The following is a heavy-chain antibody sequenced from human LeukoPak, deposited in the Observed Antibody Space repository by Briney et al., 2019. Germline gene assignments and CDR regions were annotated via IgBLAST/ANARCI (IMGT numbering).Heavy chain of an antibody. V-gene: IGHV3-23*01. Sequence: GGSLRLSCAAYGFTFVSDATSWVRQAPGKGLEWVSAISGSGGSTYYADSVKGRFTISRDNSKNTLYLQMNSLRAEDTAVYSCAKDSCSTTSCRGYFDYWGQGTLVTVSS. CDR3: AKDSCSTTSCRGYFDY. CDR1: GFTFVSDA. CDR2: ISGSGGST. J-gene: IGHJ4*02. D-gene: IGHD2-2*01.